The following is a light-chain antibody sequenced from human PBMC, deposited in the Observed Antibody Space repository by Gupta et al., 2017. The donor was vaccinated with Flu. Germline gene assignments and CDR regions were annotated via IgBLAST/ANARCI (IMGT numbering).Light chain of an antibody. CDR2: DTS. J-gene: IGKJ4*01. V-gene: IGKV3-11*01. Sequence: TLSLSPGERATLACRASQSVSGYLAWYKNKPGQGPRLLIYDTSKRAEGIKASFSGSGDETDFTLTISSREPEDLGIYYCQRRTNGHPGDTFGGGTKVDI. CDR1: QSVSGY. CDR3: QRRTNGHPGDT.